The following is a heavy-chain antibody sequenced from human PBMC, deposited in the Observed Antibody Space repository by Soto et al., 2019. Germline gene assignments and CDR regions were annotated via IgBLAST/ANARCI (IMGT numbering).Heavy chain of an antibody. CDR2: ISSYNGNT. V-gene: IGHV1-18*01. CDR1: GYTFTSYG. J-gene: IGHJ6*02. Sequence: GASVKVSCKASGYTFTSYGISWVRQAPGQGPEWMGWISSYNGNTNYAQKVRGRVTMTTATSTSTAYRELSSLRSSNTAVYYCARSGMYVFWGAHYQPYYSYGLDVWGQGTTVTVSS. CDR3: ARSGMYVFWGAHYQPYYSYGLDV. D-gene: IGHD3-3*01.